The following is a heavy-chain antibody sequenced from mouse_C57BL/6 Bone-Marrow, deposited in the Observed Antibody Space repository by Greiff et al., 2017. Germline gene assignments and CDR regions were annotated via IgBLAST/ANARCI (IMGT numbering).Heavy chain of an antibody. CDR1: GYTFTDYY. V-gene: IGHV1-77*01. J-gene: IGHJ1*03. CDR2: IGPGSGST. CDR3: ARDGFFMTTEEGYFDV. D-gene: IGHD1-1*01. Sequence: QVQLQQSGAELVKPGASVKISCKASGYTFTDYYINWVKQRPGQGLEWIGKIGPGSGSTYYNEKFQGKATLTADKASSKAYMQLSSLTSEASAVYFWARDGFFMTTEEGYFDVGGTGTTVTGSS.